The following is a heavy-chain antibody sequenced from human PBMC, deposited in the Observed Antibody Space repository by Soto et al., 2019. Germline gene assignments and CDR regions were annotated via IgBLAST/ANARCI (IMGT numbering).Heavy chain of an antibody. D-gene: IGHD3-3*01. CDR2: IYYSGST. CDR1: GGSISSYY. V-gene: IGHV4-59*01. J-gene: IGHJ4*02. CDR3: ARVVIWSGYYTIDY. Sequence: TSETLSLTCTVSGGSISSYYWSWIRQPPGKGLEWIGYIYYSGSTNYNPSLKSRVTISVDTSKNQFSLKLSSVTAADTAVYYCARVVIWSGYYTIDYWGQGTLVTVSS.